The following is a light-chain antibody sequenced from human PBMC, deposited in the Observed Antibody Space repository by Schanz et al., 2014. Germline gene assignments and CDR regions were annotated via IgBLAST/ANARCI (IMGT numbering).Light chain of an antibody. V-gene: IGLV2-8*01. CDR3: SSYAGSNNVL. CDR1: SSDVGGYKY. Sequence: QSALTQPPSASGSPGQSVTISCTGTSSDVGGYKYVSWYQQHPGKAPKLMIYDVNERPSGVPDRFSGSKSGNTASLTVSGLQAEDEADYYCSSYAGSNNVLFGGGTKLTVL. CDR2: DVN. J-gene: IGLJ3*02.